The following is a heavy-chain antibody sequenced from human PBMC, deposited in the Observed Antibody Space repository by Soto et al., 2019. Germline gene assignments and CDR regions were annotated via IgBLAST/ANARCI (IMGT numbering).Heavy chain of an antibody. Sequence: AGGSLRLSCSASGFTFSSYDMHWVRQGPGKGLEWVSAIGTAGDTNYAGSVKGRFTTSRENAKNSLYLQMNSLRAGDTAIYFCARAIGPTLFDYWGQGTLVTVSS. CDR3: ARAIGPTLFDY. CDR2: IGTAGDT. CDR1: GFTFSSYD. J-gene: IGHJ4*02. D-gene: IGHD3-22*01. V-gene: IGHV3-13*04.